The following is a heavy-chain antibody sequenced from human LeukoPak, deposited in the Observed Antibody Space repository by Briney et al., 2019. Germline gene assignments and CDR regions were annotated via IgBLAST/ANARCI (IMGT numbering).Heavy chain of an antibody. CDR1: GGTLSSYA. D-gene: IGHD3-9*01. CDR3: AREPNLDYYDNREYYFDY. CDR2: IIPILGIA. J-gene: IGHJ4*02. Sequence: SVKVSCKASGGTLSSYAISWVRQAPGQGLEWMGRIIPILGIANYAQKFQGRVTMTTDTSTSTAYMELMSLRSDDTAVYYCAREPNLDYYDNREYYFDYWGQGTLVTVSS. V-gene: IGHV1-69*04.